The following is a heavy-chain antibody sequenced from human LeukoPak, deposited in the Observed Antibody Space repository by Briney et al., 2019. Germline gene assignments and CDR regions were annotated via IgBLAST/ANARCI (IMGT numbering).Heavy chain of an antibody. Sequence: ASVTVSSKASAYTFTSYCMHWVRHAPGQGLVCMGIINHSAGSTSYAQKFQGGVTMTRETSTSTVYMELSSLRSEDTAVYYCAREGAGCGSISMVRGVLYYMDVWGKGTTVTVSS. CDR1: AYTFTSYC. CDR3: AREGAGCGSISMVRGVLYYMDV. V-gene: IGHV1-46*01. D-gene: IGHD3-10*01. J-gene: IGHJ6*03. CDR2: INHSAGST.